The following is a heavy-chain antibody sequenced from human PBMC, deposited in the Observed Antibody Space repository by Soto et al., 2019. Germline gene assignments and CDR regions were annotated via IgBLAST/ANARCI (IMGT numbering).Heavy chain of an antibody. CDR3: ARVGTSESYCSSTSCWFYYYYMDV. Sequence: SETLSLTCTVSGGSISSGGYYWSWIRQHPGKGLEWIGYIYYSGSTYYNPSLKSRVTISVDTSKNQFSLKLSSVTAADTAVYYCARVGTSESYCSSTSCWFYYYYMDVWGKGTTVTVSS. J-gene: IGHJ6*03. V-gene: IGHV4-31*03. CDR2: IYYSGST. CDR1: GGSISSGGYY. D-gene: IGHD2-2*01.